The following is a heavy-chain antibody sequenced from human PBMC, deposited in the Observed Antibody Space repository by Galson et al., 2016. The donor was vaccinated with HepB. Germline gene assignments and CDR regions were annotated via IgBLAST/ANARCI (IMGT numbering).Heavy chain of an antibody. D-gene: IGHD6-19*01. CDR2: IRGSGTGT. J-gene: IGHJ3*02. CDR3: AKISLVGYKSGWGGSFDI. CDR1: GFSISIYS. Sequence: SLRLSCAASGFSISIYSMNWVRQAPGKGLEWVSAIRGSGTGTSYTDSVKGRFTISRDNSKNTLYLQMNSLTAEDAAVYYCAKISLVGYKSGWGGSFDIWGRGTMVTVSS. V-gene: IGHV3-23*01.